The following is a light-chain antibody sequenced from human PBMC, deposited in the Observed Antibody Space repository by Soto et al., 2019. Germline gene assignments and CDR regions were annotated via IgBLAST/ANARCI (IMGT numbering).Light chain of an antibody. Sequence: DIQMTQSPSTLSASVGDRVTITCRASQSISSWLAWYQQKPGKAPKLLIYDASSLESGVPSRFSGSGSGTEFTRTISSLQPDDFAPYYCQQYNSYSWTFGQGTKVEIK. J-gene: IGKJ1*01. CDR3: QQYNSYSWT. CDR1: QSISSW. V-gene: IGKV1-5*01. CDR2: DAS.